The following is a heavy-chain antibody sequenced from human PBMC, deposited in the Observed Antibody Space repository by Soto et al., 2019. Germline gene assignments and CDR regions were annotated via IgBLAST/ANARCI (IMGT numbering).Heavy chain of an antibody. CDR3: ASSPDATVTAFAY. D-gene: IGHD4-17*01. V-gene: IGHV4-31*03. CDR1: GGSISSGGYY. Sequence: QVQLQESGPGLVKPSQTLSLTCTVSGGSISSGGYYWSWIRQHPGKGLEWIGYIYYSGSTYYNQSLKSRVTSSVHAXNNHFSLKLSSVTAADTAVYYCASSPDATVTAFAYWGQGTLVTVSS. CDR2: IYYSGST. J-gene: IGHJ4*02.